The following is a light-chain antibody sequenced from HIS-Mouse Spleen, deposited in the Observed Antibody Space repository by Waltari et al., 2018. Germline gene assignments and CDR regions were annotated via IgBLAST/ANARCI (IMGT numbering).Light chain of an antibody. J-gene: IGLJ2*01. CDR1: ALPKKS. V-gene: IGLV3-10*01. CDR3: YSTDSSGNHRV. Sequence: SYELTQPPSVSVSPGQTARITCSGDALPKKSAYWYQQKSGQAPVLVIYEDSKRPSGIPERVSGSSSGTRATLTISGAQVEDEADYYCYSTDSSGNHRVFGGGTKLTVL. CDR2: EDS.